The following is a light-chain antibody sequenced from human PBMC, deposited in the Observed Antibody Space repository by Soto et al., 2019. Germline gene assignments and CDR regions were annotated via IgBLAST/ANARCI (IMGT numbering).Light chain of an antibody. CDR3: QQYNNLPRT. CDR1: QSVSSD. Sequence: LSPATLSVSPRERATLSCRASQSVSSDLAWYHQKPGQAPRLLIYGASTRATGIPARFSGSGSGTEFTLTINSLQSEDFAVYYCQQYNNLPRTFGQGTKVDIK. CDR2: GAS. V-gene: IGKV3-15*01. J-gene: IGKJ1*01.